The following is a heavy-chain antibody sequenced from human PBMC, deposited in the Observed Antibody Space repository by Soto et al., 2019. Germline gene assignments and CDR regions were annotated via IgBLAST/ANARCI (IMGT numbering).Heavy chain of an antibody. CDR2: ISGSGVST. CDR3: AKSPWMYYYDSSGYYHYDY. CDR1: GFTFSSYA. Sequence: GGSLRLSCAASGFTFSSYAMSWVRQAPGKGLEWVSAISGSGVSTYYADSVKGRFTISRDNSKNTLYLQMNSLRAEDTAVYYCAKSPWMYYYDSSGYYHYDYWGQGTLVTVSS. D-gene: IGHD3-22*01. V-gene: IGHV3-23*01. J-gene: IGHJ4*02.